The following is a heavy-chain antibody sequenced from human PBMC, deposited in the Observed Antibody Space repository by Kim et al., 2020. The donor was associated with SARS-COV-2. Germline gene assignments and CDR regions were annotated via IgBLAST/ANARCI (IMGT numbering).Heavy chain of an antibody. CDR3: ARDRVELVNPLDY. V-gene: IGHV1-2*02. J-gene: IGHJ4*02. CDR2: INPHSGGT. CDR1: GYSFTGYY. D-gene: IGHD1-26*01. Sequence: ASVKVSCKASGYSFTGYYLHWVRQAPGQGLEWMGRINPHSGGTEYAEKFQGRVTMTRDTSISTAYMELSSLRSDDTAVYYCARDRVELVNPLDYWGQGTLVTVSS.